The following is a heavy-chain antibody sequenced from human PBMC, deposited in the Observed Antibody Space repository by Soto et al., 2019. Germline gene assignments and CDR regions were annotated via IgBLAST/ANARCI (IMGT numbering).Heavy chain of an antibody. J-gene: IGHJ5*02. V-gene: IGHV3-48*02. CDR3: ASTDSSGWYGGGWFDP. CDR1: GFTFSSYS. D-gene: IGHD6-19*01. Sequence: GGSLRLSCAASGFTFSSYSMNWVRQAPGKGLEWVSYISSSSSTIYYADSVKGRFTISRDNAKNSLYLQMNSLRDEDTAVYYCASTDSSGWYGGGWFDPCGQETLVTVSS. CDR2: ISSSSSTI.